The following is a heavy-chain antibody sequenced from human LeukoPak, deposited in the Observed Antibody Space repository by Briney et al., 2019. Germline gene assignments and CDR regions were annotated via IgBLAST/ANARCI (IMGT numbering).Heavy chain of an antibody. Sequence: SVKVSCKASGGTLNSYVISWVRQAPGQGLEWMGGIIPISGTTNYAQKFQGRVTITADKSMSTAYMELSSLRSEDTAVYYCATLCCGSYYMDVWGKGTTVTVSS. D-gene: IGHD2-15*01. CDR1: GGTLNSYV. CDR3: ATLCCGSYYMDV. V-gene: IGHV1-69*06. CDR2: IIPISGTT. J-gene: IGHJ6*03.